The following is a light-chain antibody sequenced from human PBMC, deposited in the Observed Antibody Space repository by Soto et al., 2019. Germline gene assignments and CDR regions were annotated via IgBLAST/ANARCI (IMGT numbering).Light chain of an antibody. CDR2: EVT. Sequence: QSALTRSASVSGSPGQSITISCTGTSSDVGPYNLVSWYQQHPGKAPKLIIYEVTERPSGVSNRFSGSKSGNTASLTISGLQADDAAYYYTCSYAGPNTFVFGFGTKVTVL. J-gene: IGLJ1*01. CDR3: CSYAGPNTFV. CDR1: SSDVGPYNL. V-gene: IGLV2-23*02.